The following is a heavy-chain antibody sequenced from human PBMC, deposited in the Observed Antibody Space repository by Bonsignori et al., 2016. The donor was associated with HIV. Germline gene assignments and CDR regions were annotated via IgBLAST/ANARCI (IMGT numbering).Heavy chain of an antibody. CDR3: AKAGYCGGDCSPAEYFQH. D-gene: IGHD2-21*01. Sequence: GESLKISCAASGFTFSSYAMSWVRQAPGKGLEWVSAISGSGGSTYYADSVKGRFTISRDNSKNTLYLQMNSLRAEDTAVYYCAKAGYCGGDCSPAEYFQHWGQGTLVTVSS. V-gene: IGHV3-23*01. CDR2: ISGSGGST. CDR1: GFTFSSYA. J-gene: IGHJ1*01.